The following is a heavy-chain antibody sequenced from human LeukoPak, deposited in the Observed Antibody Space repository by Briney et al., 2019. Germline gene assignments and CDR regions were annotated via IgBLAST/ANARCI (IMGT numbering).Heavy chain of an antibody. Sequence: GASVKVSCKASGYTFTSYGISWVRQAPGQGLEWMGWISAYNGNTNYVQKLQGRVTMTTDTSTSTAYMELRSLRSDDTAVYYCARTEITMVRGVNLNDSCGQGTLVTVSS. J-gene: IGHJ4*02. CDR3: ARTEITMVRGVNLNDS. CDR2: ISAYNGNT. CDR1: GYTFTSYG. V-gene: IGHV1-18*01. D-gene: IGHD3-10*01.